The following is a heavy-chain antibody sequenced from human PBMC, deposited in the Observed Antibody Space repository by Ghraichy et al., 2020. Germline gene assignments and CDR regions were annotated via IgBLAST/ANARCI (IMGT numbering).Heavy chain of an antibody. D-gene: IGHD5-12*01. CDR2: IKQDGSEK. CDR1: GFTYSTYW. V-gene: IGHV3-7*03. Sequence: GGSLRLSCAASGFTYSTYWMSWVRQAPGKGLEWVANIKQDGSEKYYVDSVKGRFTISRDNAKNSLYLQMNSLRAEDTAVYYCAKNQWLRFDAFDIWGRGTMVTVSS. J-gene: IGHJ3*02. CDR3: AKNQWLRFDAFDI.